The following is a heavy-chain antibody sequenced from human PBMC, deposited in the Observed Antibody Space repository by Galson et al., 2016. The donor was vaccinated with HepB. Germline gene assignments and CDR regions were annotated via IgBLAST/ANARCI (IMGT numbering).Heavy chain of an antibody. CDR2: ISPYNANT. Sequence: SVTVSCKASGYTFTTYGINWVRQAPGQGLEWTGRISPYNANTKYAQKFQGRITMTTDTSTRTAYMELRSPRSDDTAVYSCARPNYDFLRNIRGPFEIWGKGTMVTVSS. J-gene: IGHJ3*02. CDR3: ARPNYDFLRNIRGPFEI. CDR1: GYTFTTYG. D-gene: IGHD3-3*01. V-gene: IGHV1-18*01.